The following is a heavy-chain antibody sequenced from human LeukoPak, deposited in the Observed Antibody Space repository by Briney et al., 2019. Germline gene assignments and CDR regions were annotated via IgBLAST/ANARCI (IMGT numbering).Heavy chain of an antibody. CDR3: ARESPGGVHDY. CDR2: IKEDGSEK. Sequence: GGSLRLSCAASGFSFSIYWMSWVRQAPGKGLEWVANIKEDGSEKYYVDSVKGRFTISRDNAKNSLDLQLNSLRAEDTAVYYCARESPGGVHDYWGQDTLVTVSS. D-gene: IGHD3-16*01. CDR1: GFSFSIYW. V-gene: IGHV3-7*01. J-gene: IGHJ4*02.